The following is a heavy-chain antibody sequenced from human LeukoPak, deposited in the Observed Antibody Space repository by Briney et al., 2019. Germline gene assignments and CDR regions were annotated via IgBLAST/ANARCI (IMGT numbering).Heavy chain of an antibody. J-gene: IGHJ4*02. CDR1: GGSFSGYY. D-gene: IGHD6-13*01. CDR2: INHSGST. CDR3: ARGTAAAGWPFDY. Sequence: SETLSLTCAVYGGSFSGYYWSWIRQPPGKGLEWIGEINHSGSTNYNPSLKSRVTISVDTSKNQFSLKLSSVTTADTAVYYCARGTAAAGWPFDYWGQGTLITVSS. V-gene: IGHV4-34*01.